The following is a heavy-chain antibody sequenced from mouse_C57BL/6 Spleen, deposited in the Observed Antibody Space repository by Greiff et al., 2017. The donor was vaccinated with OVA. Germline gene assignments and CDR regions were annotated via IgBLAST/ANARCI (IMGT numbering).Heavy chain of an antibody. V-gene: IGHV1-19*01. CDR2: INPYNGGT. Sequence: VQLQQSGPVLVKPGASVKMSCKASGYTFTDYYMNWVKQSHGKSLEWIGVINPYNGGTSYNQKFKGKATLTVDKSSSTAYMELNSLTSEDSAVYYCARKEGGYFDYWGQGTTLTVSS. J-gene: IGHJ2*01. CDR1: GYTFTDYY. CDR3: ARKEGGYFDY.